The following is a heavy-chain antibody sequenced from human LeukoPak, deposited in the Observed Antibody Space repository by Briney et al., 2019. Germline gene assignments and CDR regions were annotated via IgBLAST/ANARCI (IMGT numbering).Heavy chain of an antibody. CDR2: IYSGGGRT. J-gene: IGHJ4*02. Sequence: GGSLRLSCAASGFTVSSNYMSWVHQAPGKGLEWVSVIYSGGGRTWYADSVKGRFTISRDNSKNTVDVQSNSLRAEDTAVYYCAKFRGSERTAIDSWGQGTLVTVSS. CDR3: AKFRGSERTAIDS. D-gene: IGHD1-1*01. V-gene: IGHV3-23*03. CDR1: GFTVSSNY.